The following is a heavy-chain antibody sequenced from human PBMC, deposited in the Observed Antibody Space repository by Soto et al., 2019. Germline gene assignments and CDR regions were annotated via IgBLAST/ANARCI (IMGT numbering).Heavy chain of an antibody. V-gene: IGHV4-30-4*01. D-gene: IGHD4-17*01. Sequence: SETLSLTCTVSGGSISSGDYYWSWIRQPPGKGLEWIGYIYYSGSTYYNPSLKGRVTISVDTSKNQFSLKLSSVTAADTAVYYCAREDYGDYQYGMDVWGQGTTVTVSS. CDR2: IYYSGST. CDR1: GGSISSGDYY. CDR3: AREDYGDYQYGMDV. J-gene: IGHJ6*02.